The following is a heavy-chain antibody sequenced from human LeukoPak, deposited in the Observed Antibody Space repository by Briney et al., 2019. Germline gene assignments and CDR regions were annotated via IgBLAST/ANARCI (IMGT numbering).Heavy chain of an antibody. CDR2: IYPGDSDT. J-gene: IGHJ3*02. V-gene: IGHV5-51*01. CDR1: GFTFSSYW. D-gene: IGHD6-13*01. CDR3: ARPRSSWYSDAFDI. Sequence: PGGSLRLSCAASGFTFSSYWIGWVRQMPGKGLEWMGIIYPGDSDTRYSPSFQGQVTISADKSISTAYLQWSSLKASDTAMYYCARPRSSWYSDAFDIWGQGTMVIVSS.